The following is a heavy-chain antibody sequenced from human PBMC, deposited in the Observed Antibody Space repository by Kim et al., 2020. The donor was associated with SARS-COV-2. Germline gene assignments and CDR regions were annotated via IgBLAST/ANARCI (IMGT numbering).Heavy chain of an antibody. CDR2: IYSGGST. D-gene: IGHD6-19*01. J-gene: IGHJ6*02. CDR3: ARDRAYSSGWIGYYGMDV. V-gene: IGHV3-66*02. CDR1: GFTVSSNY. Sequence: GGSLRLSCAASGFTVSSNYMSWVRQAPGKGLEWVSVIYSGGSTYYADSVKGRFTISRDNSKNTLYLQMNSLRAEDTAVYYCARDRAYSSGWIGYYGMDVWGQGTTVTVSS.